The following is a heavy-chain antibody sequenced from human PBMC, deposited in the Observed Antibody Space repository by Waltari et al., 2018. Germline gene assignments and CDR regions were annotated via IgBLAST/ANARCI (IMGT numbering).Heavy chain of an antibody. CDR2: IIPILGIA. Sequence: QVQLVQSGAEVKKPGASVKVSCKASGYTFTSYAMHWVRQAPGQRLEWMGWIIPILGIANYAQKFQGRVTITADKSTSTAYMELSSLRSEDTAVYYCASRLGATSPFDYWGQGTLVTVSS. CDR1: GYTFTSYA. V-gene: IGHV1-69*10. CDR3: ASRLGATSPFDY. J-gene: IGHJ4*02. D-gene: IGHD1-26*01.